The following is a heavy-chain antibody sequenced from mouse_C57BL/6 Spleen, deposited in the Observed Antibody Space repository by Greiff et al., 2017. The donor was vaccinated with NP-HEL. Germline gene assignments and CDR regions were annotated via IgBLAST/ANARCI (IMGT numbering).Heavy chain of an antibody. V-gene: IGHV5-17*01. Sequence: EVKLVESGGGLVKPGGSLKLSCAASGFTFSDYGMHWVRQAPEKGLEWVAYISSGSSTIYYADTVKGRFTISRDNAKNTLFLQLTSLRSEDTAMYYCARPGDYDQMDYWGQGTSVTVSS. CDR2: ISSGSSTI. J-gene: IGHJ4*01. CDR3: ARPGDYDQMDY. D-gene: IGHD2-4*01. CDR1: GFTFSDYG.